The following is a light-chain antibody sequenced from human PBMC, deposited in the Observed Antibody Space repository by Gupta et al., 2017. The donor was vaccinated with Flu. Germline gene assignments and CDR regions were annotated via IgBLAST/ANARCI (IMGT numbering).Light chain of an antibody. CDR1: SSNIGSNY. CDR3: AAWDDSLSGWV. Sequence: QSVLTQPPSASGTPGPRVTISCSGSSSNIGSNYVYWYQQLPGTAPKLLIYRNNQRPSEVPDRFSGSKSGTSASLAISGLRSEDEADYYCAAWDDSLSGWVFGGGTKLTVL. CDR2: RNN. V-gene: IGLV1-47*01. J-gene: IGLJ3*02.